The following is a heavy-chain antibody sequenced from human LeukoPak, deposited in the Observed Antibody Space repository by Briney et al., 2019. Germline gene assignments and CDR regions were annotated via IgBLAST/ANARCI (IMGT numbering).Heavy chain of an antibody. CDR1: GFTFSTYW. CDR3: SRASSLAN. CDR2: INTDGSIT. V-gene: IGHV3-74*01. J-gene: IGHJ4*02. Sequence: GGSLRLSCAASGFTFSTYWMHWVRQAPGKGLVWVSHINTDGSITNYADSVKGRFTISRDNAKNTLYLQMNSLRAEDTAVYYCSRASSLANWGQGTLVTVSS.